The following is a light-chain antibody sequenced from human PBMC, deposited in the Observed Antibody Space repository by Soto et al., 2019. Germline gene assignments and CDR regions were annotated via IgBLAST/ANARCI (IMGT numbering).Light chain of an antibody. CDR3: QQYNNWPWT. CDR1: QSVSGN. J-gene: IGKJ1*01. Sequence: EIVMTQSPAILSVSPGERATLSCRASQSVSGNLAWYQQNPGQAPRLLIYGASTRATGIPTRFSGSGSGTEFTLTISSLQSEDFAVYYCQQYNNWPWTFGQGKKVEIK. CDR2: GAS. V-gene: IGKV3-15*01.